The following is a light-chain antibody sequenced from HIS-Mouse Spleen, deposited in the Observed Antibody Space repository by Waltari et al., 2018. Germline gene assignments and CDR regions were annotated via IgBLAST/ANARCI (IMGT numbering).Light chain of an antibody. Sequence: SYELTQPPSVSVSPGQTARITCSGDALPKKYAYWYQQKSGQAPVLVIYEDNKRPSGVPERLSGSISGTIATLTISVAQVEDEADYYCYSTDSSGNHRVFGGGTKLTVL. J-gene: IGLJ2*01. V-gene: IGLV3-10*01. CDR1: ALPKKY. CDR2: EDN. CDR3: YSTDSSGNHRV.